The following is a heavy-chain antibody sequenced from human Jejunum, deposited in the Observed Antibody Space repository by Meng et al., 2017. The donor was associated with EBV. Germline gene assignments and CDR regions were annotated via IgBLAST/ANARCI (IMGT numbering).Heavy chain of an antibody. CDR2: ISAYSGNT. CDR1: GYTFITNG. J-gene: IGHJ4*02. CDR3: ARDRDMVQDY. Sequence: QVLLVQSGAEVTKPAASVTFSCKASGYTFITNGISWVRQAPGQGLEWMGWISAYSGNTNYAQKFRGRVTMTTDTSTRTAYMELRSLRSDGTAVYYCARDRDMVQDYWGQGTLVTVSS. V-gene: IGHV1-18*04. D-gene: IGHD4/OR15-4a*01.